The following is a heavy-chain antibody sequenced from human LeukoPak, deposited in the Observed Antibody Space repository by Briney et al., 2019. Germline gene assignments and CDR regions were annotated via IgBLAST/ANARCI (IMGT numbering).Heavy chain of an antibody. CDR2: IYPGDSDT. V-gene: IGHV5-51*01. J-gene: IGHJ4*02. CDR3: ARGKSPYYFDY. CDR1: GYSFTSYW. Sequence: GESLKISSKGSGYSFTSYWIGWVRQMPGKGLEWMGIIYPGDSDTRYSPSFQGQVTISADKSNSTAYLQRSSLKASDTAMYYCARGKSPYYFDYWGQGTLVTVSS.